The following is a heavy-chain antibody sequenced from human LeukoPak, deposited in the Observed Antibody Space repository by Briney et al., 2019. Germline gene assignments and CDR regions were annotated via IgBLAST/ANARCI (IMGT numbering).Heavy chain of an antibody. J-gene: IGHJ1*01. CDR2: IKQDGSEK. V-gene: IGHV3-7*01. CDR3: ARDLPDYYDSRGYPQYFQH. CDR1: GFTFSSYW. D-gene: IGHD3-22*01. Sequence: PGGSLRLSCAASGFTFSSYWMSWVRQAPGKGLEWVANIKQDGSEKYYVDSVKGRFTISRDNAKNSLYLQMNSLRAEDTAVYYCARDLPDYYDSRGYPQYFQHWGQGTLVTVSS.